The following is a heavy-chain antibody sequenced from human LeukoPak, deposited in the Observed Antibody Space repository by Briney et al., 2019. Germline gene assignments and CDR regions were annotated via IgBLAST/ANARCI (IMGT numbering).Heavy chain of an antibody. Sequence: GGSLRLSCTASGFTFSSHGMNWVRHAPGRGVEWVSSISTSYSYIYYADSLTGRFTISRDNAKNSLYLQMNSLRAEDTAVYYCARDSPQLLWFGVMDVWGKGTTVTVSS. J-gene: IGHJ6*03. CDR3: ARDSPQLLWFGVMDV. V-gene: IGHV3-21*01. CDR2: ISTSYSYI. CDR1: GFTFSSHG. D-gene: IGHD3-10*01.